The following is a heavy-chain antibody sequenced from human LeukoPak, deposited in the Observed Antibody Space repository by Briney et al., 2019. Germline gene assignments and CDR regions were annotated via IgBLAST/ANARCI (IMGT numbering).Heavy chain of an antibody. V-gene: IGHV4-31*02. CDR2: IYYSGST. CDR1: GFTFSDYY. Sequence: LRLSCAASGFTFSDYYMSWIRQAPGKGLEWIGYIYYSGSTYYNPSLKSRVTISVDTSKNQFSLKLSSVTAADTAVYYCARSLHYYDSSGYFLWGQGTLVTVSS. CDR3: ARSLHYYDSSGYFL. J-gene: IGHJ4*02. D-gene: IGHD3-22*01.